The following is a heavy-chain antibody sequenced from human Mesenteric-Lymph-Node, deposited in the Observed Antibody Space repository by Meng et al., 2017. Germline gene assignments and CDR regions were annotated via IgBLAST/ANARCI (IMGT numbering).Heavy chain of an antibody. J-gene: IGHJ6*02. CDR2: IIPIFGTA. D-gene: IGHD1-26*01. Sequence: SVKVSCKASGYTFTGYYMHWVRQAPGQGLEWMGGIIPIFGTANYAQKFQGRVTITTDESTSTAYMELSSLRSEDTAVYYCARGSSGSYYYYYGMDVWGQGTTVTVSS. CDR1: GYTFTGYY. CDR3: ARGSSGSYYYYYGMDV. V-gene: IGHV1-69*05.